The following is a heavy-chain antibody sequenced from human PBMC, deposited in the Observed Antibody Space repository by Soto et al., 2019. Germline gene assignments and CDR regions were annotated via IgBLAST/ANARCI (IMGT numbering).Heavy chain of an antibody. CDR2: IYYSGST. CDR3: GSSYTVGAPSSTPPPSVPFPFPLTPLRTRFPLSLFFLPPRNTPVFSLPPSFLVSVAFTSSVMDP. J-gene: IGHJ6*02. V-gene: IGHV4-31*03. D-gene: IGHD2-2*02. Sequence: PSETLSLTRTVSGGSISSGGYYWSWFRQHPGKGLEWIGYIYYSGSTYYNPSLKSRVTISVDTSKNQFSLKLSSVTAADTAVYWFGSSYTVGAPSSTPPPSVPFPFPLTPLRTRFPLSLFFLPPRNTPVFSLPPSFLVSVAFTSSVMDPWAQGPTLT. CDR1: GGSISSGGYY.